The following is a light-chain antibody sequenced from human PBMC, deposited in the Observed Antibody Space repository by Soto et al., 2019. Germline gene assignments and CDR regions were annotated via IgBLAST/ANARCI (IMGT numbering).Light chain of an antibody. J-gene: IGKJ4*01. CDR1: QSVSSSY. CDR2: DAS. V-gene: IGKV3-20*01. CDR3: QKYASSPLT. Sequence: EIELTQSPGTLSLSPGERATLSCRASQSVSSSYLAWYQQKPGQAPRLLIYDASSRATGIPDRFSGSGSGTDFTLTISRLQPEDFGVYYCQKYASSPLTFGGGTKVELK.